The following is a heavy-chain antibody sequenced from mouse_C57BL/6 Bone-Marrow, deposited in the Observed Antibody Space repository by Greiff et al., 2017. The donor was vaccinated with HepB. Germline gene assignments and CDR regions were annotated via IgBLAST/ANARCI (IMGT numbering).Heavy chain of an antibody. V-gene: IGHV1-82*01. Sequence: QVQLKQSGPELVKPGASVKISCKASGYAFSSSWMNWVKQRPGKGLEWIGRIYPGDGDTNYNGKFKGKATLTADKSSSTAYMQLSSLTSEDSAVYFCARYYDYERGGNGGQGTSVTVSS. CDR1: GYAFSSSW. CDR3: ARYYDYERGGN. CDR2: IYPGDGDT. J-gene: IGHJ4*01. D-gene: IGHD2-4*01.